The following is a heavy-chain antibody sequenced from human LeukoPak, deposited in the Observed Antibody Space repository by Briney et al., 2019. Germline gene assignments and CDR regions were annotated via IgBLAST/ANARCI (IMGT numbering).Heavy chain of an antibody. CDR3: AGVPLLWFGEFHGDAFDI. V-gene: IGHV4-59*01. Sequence: SETLSLTCTVSGGSISSYYWSWIRQPPGKGLEWIGYIYYSGSTNYNPSLKSRVTISVDTSKNQFSLKLSSVTAADTAVYYCAGVPLLWFGEFHGDAFDIWGQGTMVTVSS. CDR1: GGSISSYY. J-gene: IGHJ3*02. CDR2: IYYSGST. D-gene: IGHD3-10*01.